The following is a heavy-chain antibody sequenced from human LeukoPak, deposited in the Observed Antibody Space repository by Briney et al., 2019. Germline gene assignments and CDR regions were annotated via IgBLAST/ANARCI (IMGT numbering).Heavy chain of an antibody. CDR2: IYYTGSS. V-gene: IGHV4-39*01. J-gene: IGHJ5*02. D-gene: IGHD5-18*01. CDR3: ARHKKSIVDTDMGP. CDR1: GGSISSSNYY. Sequence: KPSETLSLTRTVSGGSISSSNYYWGWIRQPPGKGLEWIGNIYYTGSSYYNPSLKSRVTISVDTSKNQFSLKLSSVTAADTAVYYCARHKKSIVDTDMGPWGQGTLVTVSS.